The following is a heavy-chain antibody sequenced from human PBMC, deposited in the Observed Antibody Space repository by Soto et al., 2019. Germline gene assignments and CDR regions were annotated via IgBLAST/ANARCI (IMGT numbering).Heavy chain of an antibody. V-gene: IGHV1-8*01. CDR3: ARMETFGSLNWFEP. CDR2: MNPGSGDT. CDR1: GYSFTNND. D-gene: IGHD3-16*01. Sequence: ASVKVSCKASGYSFTNNDVSWLRQATGQGLEWMGWMNPGSGDTGYAQKFQGRVTMTRDISIATAYMELSSLRSDDTAIYYCARMETFGSLNWFEPSGQGTMVTVSS. J-gene: IGHJ5*02.